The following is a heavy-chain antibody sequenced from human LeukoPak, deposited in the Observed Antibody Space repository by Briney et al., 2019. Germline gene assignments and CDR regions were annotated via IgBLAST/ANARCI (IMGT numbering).Heavy chain of an antibody. D-gene: IGHD6-19*01. CDR2: INPNSGGT. Sequence: ASVKVSCKASGYTFTGYYMHWVRQAPGQGLEWMGWINPNSGGTNYAQKFQGRVTMTRDTSISTAYMELSRLRSDDTAVYYCAKVVSAIIGHSRGLYPPSPEYNWVDPWGQGTLVTVSS. CDR1: GYTFTGYY. J-gene: IGHJ5*02. CDR3: AKVVSAIIGHSRGLYPPSPEYNWVDP. V-gene: IGHV1-2*02.